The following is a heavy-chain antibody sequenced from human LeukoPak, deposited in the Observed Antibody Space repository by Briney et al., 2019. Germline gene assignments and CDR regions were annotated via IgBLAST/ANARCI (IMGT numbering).Heavy chain of an antibody. D-gene: IGHD3-22*01. J-gene: IGHJ4*02. V-gene: IGHV1-46*01. CDR2: INPSSGST. CDR3: ARVDSSGYYSY. CDR1: GYTFTSYY. Sequence: ASVKVSCKASGYTFTSYYMHWVRQAPGQGLEWMGIINPSSGSTSYAQKFQGRVTMTRDTSTSTVYMELSSLRSEDTAVYYCARVDSSGYYSYWGQGTLVTVSS.